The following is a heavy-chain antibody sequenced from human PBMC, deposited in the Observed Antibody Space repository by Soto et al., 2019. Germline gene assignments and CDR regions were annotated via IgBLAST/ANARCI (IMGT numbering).Heavy chain of an antibody. CDR3: ARSTWARYSSSWYDFQH. CDR2: IKQDGSEK. D-gene: IGHD6-13*01. Sequence: GGSLRLSCAASGFTFSSYWMSWVRQAPGKGLEWMANIKQDGSEKYYVDSVKGRFTISRDNAKNSLYLQMNSLRAEDTAVYYCARSTWARYSSSWYDFQHWGQGTLVTVSS. CDR1: GFTFSSYW. J-gene: IGHJ1*01. V-gene: IGHV3-7*04.